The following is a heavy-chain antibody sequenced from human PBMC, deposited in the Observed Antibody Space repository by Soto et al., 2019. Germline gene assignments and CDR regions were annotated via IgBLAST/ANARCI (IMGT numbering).Heavy chain of an antibody. CDR2: IYPGDSDI. Sequence: GAALKISCKGSGYSFTTYYIGWVRQMPGKGLEWMGIIYPGDSDIRYSPSFQGQVTISADKSINTAYLQWSSLKASDTAMYFCARARAYSSSSYYLDYWGQGTRVTVSS. CDR3: ARARAYSSSSYYLDY. J-gene: IGHJ4*02. V-gene: IGHV5-51*01. D-gene: IGHD6-13*01. CDR1: GYSFTTYY.